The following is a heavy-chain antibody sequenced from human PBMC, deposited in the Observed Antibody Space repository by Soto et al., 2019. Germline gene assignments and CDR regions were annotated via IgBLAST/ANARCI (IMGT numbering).Heavy chain of an antibody. CDR2: IIPILGIA. J-gene: IGHJ4*02. CDR1: GGTFSSYT. D-gene: IGHD6-19*01. CDR3: ARGQWLETND. Sequence: QVQLVQSGAEVKKPGSSVKVSCKASGGTFSSYTINWVRQAPGQGLEWMGRIIPILGIANYAQKFQGRVTITADKSTSTAYMELSSLRSEDSAVYYCARGQWLETNDWGQGTLVTVSS. V-gene: IGHV1-69*02.